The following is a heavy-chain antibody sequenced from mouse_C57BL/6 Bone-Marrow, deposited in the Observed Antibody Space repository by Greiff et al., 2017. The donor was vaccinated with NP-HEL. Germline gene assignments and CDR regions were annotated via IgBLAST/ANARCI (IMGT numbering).Heavy chain of an antibody. CDR1: GYSITSDY. V-gene: IGHV3-8*01. J-gene: IGHJ2*01. Sequence: EVKVVESGPGLAKPSQTLSLTCSVTGYSITSDYWNWIRKFPGNKLEYMGYISYSGSTYYNPSLKSRNSITRDTSKNQYYLQLNSVTTEDTATYYCARLRLRRRYYFDYWGQGTTLTVSS. CDR3: ARLRLRRRYYFDY. CDR2: ISYSGST. D-gene: IGHD2-4*01.